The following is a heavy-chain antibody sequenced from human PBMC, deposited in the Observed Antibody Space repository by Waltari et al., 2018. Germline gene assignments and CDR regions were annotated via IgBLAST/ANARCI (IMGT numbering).Heavy chain of an antibody. D-gene: IGHD2-15*01. J-gene: IGHJ3*02. CDR2: INSDGSST. CDR3: AKGYCSGGSCLYAFDI. CDR1: GFTFSSYW. V-gene: IGHV3-74*01. Sequence: EVQLVESGGGLVQPGGSLRLSCAASGFTFSSYWMHWVRQAPGKGLVWVSRINSDGSSTSYADSVKGRFTISRDNAKNTLYLQMNSLRAEDTAVYYCAKGYCSGGSCLYAFDIWGQGTMVTVSS.